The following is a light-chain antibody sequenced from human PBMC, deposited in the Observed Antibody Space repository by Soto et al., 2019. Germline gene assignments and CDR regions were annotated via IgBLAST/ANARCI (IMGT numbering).Light chain of an antibody. V-gene: IGKV1-39*01. CDR2: GAS. CDR1: QSISIF. J-gene: IGKJ1*01. CDR3: QQSYTTPRT. Sequence: IQMTQSPSSLSASVGDRVIITYRASQSISIFLNWYQQKPGKAPQLLIHGASTLQSGAPSGFSGGGSGTNFTLTISHLQPEDFATYYCQQSYTTPRTFGQGTKV.